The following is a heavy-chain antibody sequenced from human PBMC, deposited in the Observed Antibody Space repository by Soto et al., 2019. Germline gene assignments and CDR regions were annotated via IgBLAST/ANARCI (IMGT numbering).Heavy chain of an antibody. CDR3: VGASWGSADRRSNLYY. J-gene: IGHJ4*02. D-gene: IGHD3-16*01. CDR2: IGRSGETI. V-gene: IGHV3-48*03. Sequence: GGSLRLSCVGSGFTFSSFEMNWVRQTPGKGLEWLSYIGRSGETIYYADSVKGRLTISRDNAKSSLFLQMNGLRDEDTGIYYCVGASWGSADRRSNLYYWGRKTLVTVYS. CDR1: GFTFSSFE.